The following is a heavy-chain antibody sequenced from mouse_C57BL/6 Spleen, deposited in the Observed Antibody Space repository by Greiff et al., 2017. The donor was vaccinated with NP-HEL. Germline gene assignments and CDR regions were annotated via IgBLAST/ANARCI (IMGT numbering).Heavy chain of an antibody. CDR2: ISGGGGNT. J-gene: IGHJ3*01. V-gene: IGHV5-9*01. Sequence: EVQLVESGGGLVKPGGSLKLSCAASGFTFSSYTMSWVRQTPGQRLEWVATISGGGGNTYYPDSVKGRFTISRDNAKNTRYLQLSSLRSDDRALYYCARLDYGSSYFAYWGQGTLVTVSA. D-gene: IGHD1-1*01. CDR3: ARLDYGSSYFAY. CDR1: GFTFSSYT.